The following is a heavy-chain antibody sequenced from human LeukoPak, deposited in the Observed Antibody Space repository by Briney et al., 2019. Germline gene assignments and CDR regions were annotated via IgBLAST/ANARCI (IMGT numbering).Heavy chain of an antibody. J-gene: IGHJ4*02. Sequence: GGSLRLSCAASGFSFSNYAMHWVRQAPGKGLEWVSVIYSGGSTYYADSVKGRFTISRDNSKNTLYLQMNSLRAEDTAVYYCASGSGSYYNLYYFDYWGQGTLVTVSS. D-gene: IGHD3-10*01. CDR3: ASGSGSYYNLYYFDY. CDR2: IYSGGST. CDR1: GFSFSNYA. V-gene: IGHV3-53*01.